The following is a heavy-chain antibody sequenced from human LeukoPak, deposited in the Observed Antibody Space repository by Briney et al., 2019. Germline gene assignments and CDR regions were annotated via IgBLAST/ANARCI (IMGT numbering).Heavy chain of an antibody. V-gene: IGHV4-59*08. CDR3: AAQVIAAAAPSDF. CDR2: IYDSGST. J-gene: IGHJ4*02. CDR1: GGSISSYF. Sequence: SETLSLTCTVSGGSISSYFWSWIRQPPGKGLEWIGYIYDSGSTNYNPSLKSRVTISVDTSKNQFSLKLRSVTAADTALYFCAAQVIAAAAPSDFWGQGAPVTVSS. D-gene: IGHD6-13*01.